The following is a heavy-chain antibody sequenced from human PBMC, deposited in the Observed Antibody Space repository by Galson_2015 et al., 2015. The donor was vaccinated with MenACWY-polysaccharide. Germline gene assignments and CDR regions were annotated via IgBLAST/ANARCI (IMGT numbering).Heavy chain of an antibody. CDR2: IKSDGSST. Sequence: SLRLSCEASGFTFSTSWMHWVRQAPGKGLVWVSRIKSDGSSTNYAGSVKGRFTISRDNAKNTLYLQMNSLRAEDTALYYCARGYSAYDWGQGTLVTVSA. D-gene: IGHD5-12*01. V-gene: IGHV3-74*01. CDR1: GFTFSTSW. J-gene: IGHJ4*02. CDR3: ARGYSAYD.